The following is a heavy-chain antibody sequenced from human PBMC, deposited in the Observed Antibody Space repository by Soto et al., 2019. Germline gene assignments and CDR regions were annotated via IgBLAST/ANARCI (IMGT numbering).Heavy chain of an antibody. CDR1: GYSFTDYW. CDR3: ARQADYNILTGYFYYFDY. V-gene: IGHV5-51*01. J-gene: IGHJ4*02. D-gene: IGHD3-9*01. CDR2: ISPGDSDA. Sequence: ESVKISFKSSGYSFTDYWIGWVRQIPGKGLEWMGIISPGDSDARYSPSFQGQVTISVDTSINTAFLRWNSLTASDTAMYYCARQADYNILTGYFYYFDYWGQGSLVTVSS.